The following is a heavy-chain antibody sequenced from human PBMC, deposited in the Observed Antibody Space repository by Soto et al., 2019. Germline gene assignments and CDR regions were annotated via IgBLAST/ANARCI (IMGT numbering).Heavy chain of an antibody. D-gene: IGHD3-10*01. CDR3: AHRLVWFGESYFDY. CDR2: IYWNDDK. CDR1: GFSLSTSGVG. V-gene: IGHV2-5*01. J-gene: IGHJ4*02. Sequence: QLTLKESGPTLVKPTQTLTLTCTFSGFSLSTSGVGVGWIRQPPGKALEWLALIYWNDDKRYSPSLKSRLTNTKDPSKNQVVLTMTNMDPVDTATYYFAHRLVWFGESYFDYWGQGNLVTVSS.